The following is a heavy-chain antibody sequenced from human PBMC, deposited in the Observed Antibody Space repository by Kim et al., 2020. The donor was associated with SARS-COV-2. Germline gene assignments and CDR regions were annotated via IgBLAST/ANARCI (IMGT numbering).Heavy chain of an antibody. CDR1: GGSISSYY. Sequence: SETLSLTCTVSGGSISSYYWSWIRQPPGKGLEWIGYIYYSGSTNYNPSLKSRVTISVDTSKNQFSLKLSSVTAADTAVYYCARVDWNRAGYYYGMDVWGQGTTVTVSS. CDR2: IYYSGST. J-gene: IGHJ6*02. CDR3: ARVDWNRAGYYYGMDV. D-gene: IGHD1-1*01. V-gene: IGHV4-59*01.